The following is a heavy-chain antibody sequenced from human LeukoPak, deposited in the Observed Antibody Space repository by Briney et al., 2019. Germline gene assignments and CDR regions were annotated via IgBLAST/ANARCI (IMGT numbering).Heavy chain of an antibody. CDR3: AKDSYSLYSSSGYCGMDV. J-gene: IGHJ6*02. D-gene: IGHD6-6*01. V-gene: IGHV3-43*02. CDR2: ISGDGGST. Sequence: GGSLRLSCAASGFTFDDYAMHWVRQAPGKGLEWVSLISGDGGSTYYADSVKGRFTISRDNSKNSLYLQMNSLRTEDTALYYCAKDSYSLYSSSGYCGMDVWGQGTTVTVSS. CDR1: GFTFDDYA.